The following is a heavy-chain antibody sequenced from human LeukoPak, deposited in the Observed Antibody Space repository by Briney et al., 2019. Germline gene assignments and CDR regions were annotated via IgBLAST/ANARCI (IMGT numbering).Heavy chain of an antibody. CDR3: ATDFRGITMIVLDAFDI. CDR1: GYTLTELS. V-gene: IGHV1-24*01. J-gene: IGHJ3*02. CDR2: FDPEDGET. D-gene: IGHD3-22*01. Sequence: ASVKVSCKVSGYTLTELSMHWVRQAPGKGLEWMGGFDPEDGETIYAQKFQGRVTMTEDTSTDTAYMELSSLRSEDTAVYYCATDFRGITMIVLDAFDIWGQGTMVTVSS.